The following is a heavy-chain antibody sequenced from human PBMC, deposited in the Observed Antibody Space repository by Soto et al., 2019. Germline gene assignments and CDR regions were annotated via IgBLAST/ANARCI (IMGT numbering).Heavy chain of an antibody. CDR1: GFTFSSYA. CDR3: ARGMTTVTTLDY. Sequence: PGGSLRLSCAASGFTFSSYAMSWVRQPPGKGLEWIGSIYYSGSTYYNPSLKSRVTISVDRSKNQFSLKPSSVTAADTAVYYCARGMTTVTTLDYWGQGTLVTVSS. V-gene: IGHV4-39*07. CDR2: IYYSGST. J-gene: IGHJ4*02. D-gene: IGHD4-4*01.